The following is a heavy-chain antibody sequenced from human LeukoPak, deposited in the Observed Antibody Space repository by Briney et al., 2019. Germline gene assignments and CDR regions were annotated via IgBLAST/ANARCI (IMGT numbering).Heavy chain of an antibody. CDR3: AKDIQLST. J-gene: IGHJ3*01. V-gene: IGHV3-23*01. CDR2: ISGSGGST. Sequence: GGSLRLSCAASGFTFSSYAMSWVRQAPGKGLEWVSAISGSGGSTYYADSVRGRFTISRDNSKNTLSLQMNSLRVEDTAMYFCAKDIQLSTWGLGTMVTVSS. CDR1: GFTFSSYA. D-gene: IGHD5-24*01.